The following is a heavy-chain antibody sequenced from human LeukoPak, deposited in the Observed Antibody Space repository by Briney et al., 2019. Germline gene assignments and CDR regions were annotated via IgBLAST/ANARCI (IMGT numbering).Heavy chain of an antibody. Sequence: ASVKVSCKASGYTFTSYDINWVRQATGQGLEWMGWMNPNSGNTDYAQKFQGRVTMTRNTSISTAYMELSSLRSEDTAVYYCARGRRDDSSCLLHVVIDYWGQGTLVTVSS. CDR2: MNPNSGNT. D-gene: IGHD3-22*01. V-gene: IGHV1-8*01. CDR3: ARGRRDDSSCLLHVVIDY. CDR1: GYTFTSYD. J-gene: IGHJ4*02.